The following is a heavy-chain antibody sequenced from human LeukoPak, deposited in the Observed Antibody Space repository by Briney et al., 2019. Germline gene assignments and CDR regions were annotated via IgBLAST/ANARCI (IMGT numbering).Heavy chain of an antibody. Sequence: GGSLRLSCAASGFTFSSYWMSWVRQAPGKGLEWVAVISYDGSNKYYADSVKGRFTISRDNSKNTLYLQMDSLRPEDTAVYYCAKSLGTQSDYWGQGTLVTVSS. D-gene: IGHD7-27*01. V-gene: IGHV3-30*18. CDR1: GFTFSSYW. CDR3: AKSLGTQSDY. J-gene: IGHJ4*02. CDR2: ISYDGSNK.